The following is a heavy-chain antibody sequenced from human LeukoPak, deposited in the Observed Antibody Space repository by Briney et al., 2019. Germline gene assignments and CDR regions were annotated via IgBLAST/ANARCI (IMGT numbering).Heavy chain of an antibody. Sequence: ASVKVSCKASGYSFTSYDINWVRQATGQGPEWMGWMNPNSGNTGYAQKFQGRVIMTRNTSISTAYMELSSLRSEDTAVYYCARTLTRSPVTTGYWGQGTLVTVSS. J-gene: IGHJ4*02. V-gene: IGHV1-8*01. CDR3: ARTLTRSPVTTGY. CDR1: GYSFTSYD. D-gene: IGHD4-17*01. CDR2: MNPNSGNT.